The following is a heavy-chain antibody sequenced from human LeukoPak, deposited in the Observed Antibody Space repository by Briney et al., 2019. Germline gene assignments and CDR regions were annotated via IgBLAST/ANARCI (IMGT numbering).Heavy chain of an antibody. CDR2: IIPIFGTA. D-gene: IGHD3-10*01. CDR1: GGTFSSYA. Sequence: ASVKVSCKASGGTFSSYAISWVRQAPGQGLEWKGGIIPIFGTANYAQKFQGRVTITADESTSTAYMELSSLRSEDTAVYYCAREGITMVRGEWFDPWGQGTLVTVSS. V-gene: IGHV1-69*13. CDR3: AREGITMVRGEWFDP. J-gene: IGHJ5*02.